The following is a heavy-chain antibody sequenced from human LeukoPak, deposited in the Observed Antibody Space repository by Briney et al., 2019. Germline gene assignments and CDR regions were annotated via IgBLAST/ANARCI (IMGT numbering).Heavy chain of an antibody. CDR1: GFTFRNYG. Sequence: PGGSLRLSCSASGFTFRNYGMHWVRQAPGKGLEYVSTISSYGGSTYYADLVKGRFTIPRDNSKNTLYLQMSSLRAEDTAVYYCVKDLYSYSFDYWGQGTLVTVSS. D-gene: IGHD2-8*01. J-gene: IGHJ4*02. V-gene: IGHV3-64D*09. CDR2: ISSYGGST. CDR3: VKDLYSYSFDY.